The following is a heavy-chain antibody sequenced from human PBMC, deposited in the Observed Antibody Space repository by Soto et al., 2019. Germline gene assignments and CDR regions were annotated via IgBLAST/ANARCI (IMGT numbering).Heavy chain of an antibody. Sequence: PGGSLRLSCAASGFTFTSDSMIWVRQAPGKGLEWVSAISPTGDRTLYADSVKGRFSISRDNSKNTLYLQTNNVRAEDTAIYYCARLDAGSCSRSSCRDFDYWGQGTLVTVS. J-gene: IGHJ4*02. CDR1: GFTFTSDS. CDR2: ISPTGDRT. CDR3: ARLDAGSCSRSSCRDFDY. D-gene: IGHD2-15*01. V-gene: IGHV3-23*01.